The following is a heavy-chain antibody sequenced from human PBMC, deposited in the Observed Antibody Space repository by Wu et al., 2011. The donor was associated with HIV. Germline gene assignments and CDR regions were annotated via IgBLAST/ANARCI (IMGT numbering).Heavy chain of an antibody. V-gene: IGHV1-69*14. J-gene: IGHJ4*02. CDR2: IMPFFGSP. D-gene: IGHD3-16*01. CDR1: GGTFSTYA. CDR3: ARRWGSIDY. Sequence: QVQLLQSGAEVKRPGSSVKVSCKTSGGTFSTYAISWIRQAPGQGLEWMGWIMPFFGSPTYAQNFQGRVTITADRSTTIVYMELSNLTSEDTAVYYCARRWGSIDYWGQGTLVTVSS.